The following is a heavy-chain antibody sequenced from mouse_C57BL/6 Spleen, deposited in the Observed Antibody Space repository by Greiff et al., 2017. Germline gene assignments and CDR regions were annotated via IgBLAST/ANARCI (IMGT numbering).Heavy chain of an antibody. J-gene: IGHJ3*01. V-gene: IGHV5-4*01. D-gene: IGHD1-1*01. CDR1: GFTFSSYA. CDR2: ISDGGSYT. Sequence: EVQGVESEGGLVQPGSSMKLSCAASGFTFSSYAMSWVRQTPEKRLEWVATISDGGSYTYYPDNVKGRFTISRDNAKNNLYLQMSHLKSEDTAMYYCAREGDYYGSRGWFAYWGQGTLVTVSA. CDR3: AREGDYYGSRGWFAY.